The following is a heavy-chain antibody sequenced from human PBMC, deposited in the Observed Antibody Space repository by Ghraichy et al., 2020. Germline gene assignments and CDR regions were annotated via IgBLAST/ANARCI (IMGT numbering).Heavy chain of an antibody. CDR2: IYYGGTT. D-gene: IGHD6-19*01. J-gene: IGHJ4*02. CDR3: ARHGRNIRGWYGGYFDY. V-gene: IGHV4-39*01. Sequence: SQTLSLTCSVSGCSISSSSFHWAWIRQSPGKGLEWIGSIYYGGTTYDNPSLKSRVTMSVDTCSNYFSLKLSSVTASDTAVYYCARHGRNIRGWYGGYFDYWGQGTRVTVST. CDR1: GCSISSSSFH.